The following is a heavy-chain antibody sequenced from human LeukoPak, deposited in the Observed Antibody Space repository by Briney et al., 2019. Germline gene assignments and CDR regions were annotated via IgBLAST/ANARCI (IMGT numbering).Heavy chain of an antibody. CDR3: AKGVRVVTYYDYVWGSYRYNFVWDY. CDR1: GFTFSSYA. J-gene: IGHJ4*02. D-gene: IGHD3-16*02. Sequence: PGGSLRLSCAASGFTFSSYAMSWVRQAPGKGLEWVSAISGSGGSTYYADSVKGRFTISRDNSKNTLYLQMNSLRAEDTAVYYCAKGVRVVTYYDYVWGSYRYNFVWDYWGQGTLVTVSS. V-gene: IGHV3-23*01. CDR2: ISGSGGST.